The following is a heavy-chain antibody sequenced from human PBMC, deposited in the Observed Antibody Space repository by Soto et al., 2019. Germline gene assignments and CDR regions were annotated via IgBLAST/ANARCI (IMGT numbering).Heavy chain of an antibody. CDR2: IIPIFGTA. CDR1: GGTFSSYA. J-gene: IGHJ5*02. D-gene: IGHD6-19*01. V-gene: IGHV1-69*13. CDR3: ARGIAVAELGFDP. Sequence: RASVKVSCKASGGTFSSYAISWVRQAPGQGLGWMGGIIPIFGTANYAQKFQGRVTITADESTSTAYMELSSLRSEDTAVYYCARGIAVAELGFDPWGQGTLVTVSS.